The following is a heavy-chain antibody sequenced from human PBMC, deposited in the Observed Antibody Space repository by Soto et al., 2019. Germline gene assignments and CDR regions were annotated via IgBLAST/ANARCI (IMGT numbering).Heavy chain of an antibody. Sequence: QLQLQESGPGLVKPSETLSLTCTVSGGSISSSSYYWGWIRQPPGKGLEWIGSIYYSGSTYYNPSLKCRVAISVDTSKNQFSLKLSSVTAADTAVYYCARLRGRERKVAATFLVSEGWGQVTLVTVSS. CDR2: IYYSGST. CDR3: ARLRGRERKVAATFLVSEG. CDR1: GGSISSSSYY. V-gene: IGHV4-39*01. J-gene: IGHJ4*02. D-gene: IGHD2-15*01.